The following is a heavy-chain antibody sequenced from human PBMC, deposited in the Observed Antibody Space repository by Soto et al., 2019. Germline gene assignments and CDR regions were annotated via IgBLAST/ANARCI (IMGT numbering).Heavy chain of an antibody. J-gene: IGHJ4*02. Sequence: EVQLVESGGGLVKPGGSLRLSCAASGFTFSNAWMNWVRQAPGKGLEWVGRIKSKTDGGTTDYAAPVKGRFTISRDDSKNTLYLQMNSLKTEDTAVYYCTTSPIPRDGYIPPHFDCGGQGTLVTVSS. CDR3: TTSPIPRDGYIPPHFDC. D-gene: IGHD5-12*01. CDR2: IKSKTDGGTT. CDR1: GFTFSNAW. V-gene: IGHV3-15*07.